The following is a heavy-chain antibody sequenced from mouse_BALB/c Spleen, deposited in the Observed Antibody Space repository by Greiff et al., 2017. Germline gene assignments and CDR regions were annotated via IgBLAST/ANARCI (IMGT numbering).Heavy chain of an antibody. J-gene: IGHJ2*01. CDR1: GFSLTSYG. CDR3: ARSTVVAPHLDD. CDR2: IWSGGST. V-gene: IGHV2-4-1*01. D-gene: IGHD1-1*01. Sequence: VQLQESGPGLVQPSQSLSISCTVSGFSLTSYGVHWVRQSPGKGLEWLGVIWSGGSTDYNAAFISRLSISKDNSKSQVFFKMNSLQADDTAVYSCARSTVVAPHLDDWGQGTTLTVAS.